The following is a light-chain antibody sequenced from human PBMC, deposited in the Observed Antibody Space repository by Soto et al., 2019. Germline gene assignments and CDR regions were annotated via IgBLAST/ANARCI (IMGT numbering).Light chain of an antibody. CDR1: QSVRSSQ. J-gene: IGKJ2*01. CDR2: SAS. Sequence: EIVLTQSPGTLSLSPGERGTLSCRCSQSVRSSQLAWYQHSPGQAPRLLIYSASTRATGIPDRFSGSGSGADFTLTINRLEPEDFAIYYCQQYENAPPYTFGQGTKVDIK. CDR3: QQYENAPPYT. V-gene: IGKV3-20*01.